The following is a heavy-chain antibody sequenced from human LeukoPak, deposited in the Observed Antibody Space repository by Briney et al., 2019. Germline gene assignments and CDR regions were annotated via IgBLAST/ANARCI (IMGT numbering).Heavy chain of an antibody. J-gene: IGHJ6*03. D-gene: IGHD4-17*01. Sequence: PGGSLRLSCAASGLTFSRYAMHWVRQAPGKGLEYVSVITSNGGSTYYADSVKGRFTISRDNSKNTLYLQMGSLRADDMGVYYCASSTVTWDYMDVWGKGTTVTVSS. CDR1: GLTFSRYA. CDR2: ITSNGGST. CDR3: ASSTVTWDYMDV. V-gene: IGHV3-64*02.